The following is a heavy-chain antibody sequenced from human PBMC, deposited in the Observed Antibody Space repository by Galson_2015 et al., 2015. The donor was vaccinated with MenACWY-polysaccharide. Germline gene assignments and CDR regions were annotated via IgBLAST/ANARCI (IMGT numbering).Heavy chain of an antibody. CDR3: AKDWASFYSPMNS. D-gene: IGHD2-15*01. CDR1: GFTFSTYG. V-gene: IGHV3-30*02. CDR2: IGNDGSNK. Sequence: SLRLSCAVSGFTFSTYGMHWVRQAPGKGLEWVAFIGNDGSNKGYADSVQGRFTVSRDNSKNTLYLQMNSLRVEDTAVYYCAKDWASFYSPMNSWGQGTLVSVSS. J-gene: IGHJ4*02.